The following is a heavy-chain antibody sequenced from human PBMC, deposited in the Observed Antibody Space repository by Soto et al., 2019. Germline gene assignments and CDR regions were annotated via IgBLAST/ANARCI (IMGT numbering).Heavy chain of an antibody. D-gene: IGHD5-12*01. Sequence: QVQLQESGPGLVKPSETLSLTCTVSGGSMSSYYWSWIRQPPGKGLEWIGYIFYTGSTNYNPSLESRVTILVDTSKNQSSLNLSSVTAADTAVYYCARMNIVGTIDAFEIWGQGTMVTVSS. V-gene: IGHV4-59*08. J-gene: IGHJ3*02. CDR2: IFYTGST. CDR3: ARMNIVGTIDAFEI. CDR1: GGSMSSYY.